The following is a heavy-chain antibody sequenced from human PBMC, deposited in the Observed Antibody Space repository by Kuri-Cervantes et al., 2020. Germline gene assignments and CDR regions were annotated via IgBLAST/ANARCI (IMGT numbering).Heavy chain of an antibody. J-gene: IGHJ5*02. D-gene: IGHD2-2*01. V-gene: IGHV1-68*01. Sequence: ASVKVSCKASGYTFTCCSLHWLQQAPGQGLERMRWITLYNGNTNYAKKFQGRVTITRDMSLRTAYIGLSSLRSEDTAVYYCARDPAWVGVFPAPPGLGFDPWGQGTLVTVSS. CDR3: ARDPAWVGVFPAPPGLGFDP. CDR2: ITLYNGNT. CDR1: GYTFTCCS.